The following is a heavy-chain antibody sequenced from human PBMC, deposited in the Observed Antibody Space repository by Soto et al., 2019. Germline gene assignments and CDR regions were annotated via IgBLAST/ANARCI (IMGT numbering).Heavy chain of an antibody. V-gene: IGHV3-74*01. J-gene: IGHJ6*02. D-gene: IGHD5-18*01. Sequence: VQLVESGGGLVQPGGSLRLSCAASGFTFSSYWMNRVRQAPGKRLVWVSRINSDGSSTSYADSAKGPFAISRDNAKNTLYLQMNSLRAEDTAVYYCARDLGSYGYRGMDVWGQRTTVTVSS. CDR2: INSDGSST. CDR3: ARDLGSYGYRGMDV. CDR1: GFTFSSYW.